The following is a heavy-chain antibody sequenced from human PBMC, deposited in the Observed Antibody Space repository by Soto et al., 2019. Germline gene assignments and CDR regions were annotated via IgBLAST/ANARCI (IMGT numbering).Heavy chain of an antibody. J-gene: IGHJ4*02. V-gene: IGHV3-23*01. CDR2: ISASGDNT. CDR3: AKGTFYGNHLFDF. CDR1: EFTFSDYA. Sequence: GESVKISCXASEFTFSDYAMSWVRQAPGKGLEWVSGISASGDNTYSADSVKGRFTISRDNSKNTLYLQMNSLRAEDTDIYYSAKGTFYGNHLFDFWGQGTLVTVSS. D-gene: IGHD4-17*01.